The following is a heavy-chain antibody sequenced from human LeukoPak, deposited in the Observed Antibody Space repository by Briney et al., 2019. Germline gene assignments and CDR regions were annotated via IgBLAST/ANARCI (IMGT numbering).Heavy chain of an antibody. J-gene: IGHJ5*02. Sequence: SETLSLTCTVSGGSISSSSYYWGWIRQPPGRGLEWIGSIYYSGSTYYNPSLKSRVTISVDTSKNQFSLKLSSVTAADTAVYYCARLSSVLLWFGAGKKGWFDPWGQGTLVTVSS. CDR3: ARLSSVLLWFGAGKKGWFDP. V-gene: IGHV4-39*01. D-gene: IGHD3-10*01. CDR1: GGSISSSSYY. CDR2: IYYSGST.